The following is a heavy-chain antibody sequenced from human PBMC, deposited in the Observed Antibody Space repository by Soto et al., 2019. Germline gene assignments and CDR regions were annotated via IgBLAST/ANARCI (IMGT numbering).Heavy chain of an antibody. CDR2: IYYSGST. CDR3: ARVWDIAADGNNYYLDY. V-gene: IGHV4-31*03. J-gene: IGHJ4*02. Sequence: PSETLSLTCTVSGGSISSGGYYWSSIRQHPGKDLEWIGYIYYSGSTYYNPSVKSRVTISVDTSKNQFSLKLSSVTAADTAVYYCARVWDIAADGNNYYLDYWGQGTLVTVSS. D-gene: IGHD6-13*01. CDR1: GGSISSGGYY.